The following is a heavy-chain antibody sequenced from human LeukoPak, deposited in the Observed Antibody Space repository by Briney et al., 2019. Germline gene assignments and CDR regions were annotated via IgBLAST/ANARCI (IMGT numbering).Heavy chain of an antibody. D-gene: IGHD3-22*01. CDR2: ISSSSSYI. Sequence: PGGSLRLSCAASGFTFSSYSMNWVRQASGKGLEWVSSISSSSSYIYYADSVKGRFTISRDNAKNSLYLQMNSLRAEDTAVYYCARGFYYDSSGYPGMDVWGQGTTVTISS. V-gene: IGHV3-21*01. CDR3: ARGFYYDSSGYPGMDV. CDR1: GFTFSSYS. J-gene: IGHJ6*02.